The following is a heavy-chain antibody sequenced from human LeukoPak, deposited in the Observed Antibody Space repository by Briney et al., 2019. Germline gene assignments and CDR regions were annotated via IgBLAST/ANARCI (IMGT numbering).Heavy chain of an antibody. Sequence: PGGSLRLSCAASGFTFSSYEMNWVRQAPGKGLEWVSYISSSGSTIYYADSVKGRFTISRDNAKNSLYLQMNSLRAEDTAVYYCARDVRLGEVKYYMDVWGKGTTVTVSS. CDR2: ISSSGSTI. D-gene: IGHD3-16*01. CDR3: ARDVRLGEVKYYMDV. V-gene: IGHV3-48*03. CDR1: GFTFSSYE. J-gene: IGHJ6*03.